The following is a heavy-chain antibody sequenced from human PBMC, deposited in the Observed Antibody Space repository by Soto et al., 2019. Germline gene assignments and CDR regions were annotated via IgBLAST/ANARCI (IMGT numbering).Heavy chain of an antibody. J-gene: IGHJ4*02. D-gene: IGHD3-10*01. CDR3: ASSYGSGYRAFDY. CDR1: GDTFTFYS. V-gene: IGHV1-69*02. Sequence: QVQLVQSGAEVKRPGSSVKVSCKASGDTFTFYSINWVRQAPGLGLEWMGRINPILSMSNYAQRFQGRVTMTADKSTSTAYMEISILRSEDTAIYYCASSYGSGYRAFDYWGQGALVTVSS. CDR2: INPILSMS.